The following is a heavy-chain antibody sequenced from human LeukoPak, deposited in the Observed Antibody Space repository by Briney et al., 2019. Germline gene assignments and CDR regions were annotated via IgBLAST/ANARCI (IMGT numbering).Heavy chain of an antibody. Sequence: PGGSLGLSCAASGFTFSGYTMNWVRQAPAKGLEWVSSLSSSGSDIYYADSVEGRFTISRDNAKNSLYLQMNNLRAEDTALYYCARGVTAGDYWGQGTLVTVSS. CDR2: LSSSGSDI. CDR3: ARGVTAGDY. D-gene: IGHD2-21*02. CDR1: GFTFSGYT. J-gene: IGHJ4*02. V-gene: IGHV3-21*01.